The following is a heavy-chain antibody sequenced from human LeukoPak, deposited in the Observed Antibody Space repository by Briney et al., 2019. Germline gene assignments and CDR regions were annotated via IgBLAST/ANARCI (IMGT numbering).Heavy chain of an antibody. V-gene: IGHV1-2*02. CDR3: ARDQEEEAAAGDY. D-gene: IGHD6-13*01. Sequence: ASVKVSCKASGYAFTGHYMHWVRQAPGQGLEWMGWINPNSGGTNYAQKFQGRVTMTRDTSTSTVYMELSSLRSEDTAVYYCARDQEEEAAAGDYWGQGTLVTVSS. J-gene: IGHJ4*02. CDR2: INPNSGGT. CDR1: GYAFTGHY.